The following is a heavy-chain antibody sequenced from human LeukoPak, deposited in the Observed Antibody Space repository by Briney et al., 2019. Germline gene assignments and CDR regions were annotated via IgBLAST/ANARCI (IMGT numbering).Heavy chain of an antibody. V-gene: IGHV3-30*18. D-gene: IGHD1-26*01. CDR1: GFTFSSYG. CDR3: AKNSGSYYGFDY. CDR2: ISYDGSNK. J-gene: IGHJ4*02. Sequence: GGSLRLSCAASGFTFSSYGMHWVRQAPGKGLEWVAVISYDGSNKYYADSAKGRFTISRDNSKNTLYLQMNSLRAEDTAVYYCAKNSGSYYGFDYWGQGTLVTVSS.